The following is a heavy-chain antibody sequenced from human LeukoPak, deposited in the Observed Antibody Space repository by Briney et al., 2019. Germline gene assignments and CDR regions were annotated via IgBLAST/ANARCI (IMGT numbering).Heavy chain of an antibody. Sequence: GGSLRLSCAASGFTFSSYNMNWVRQAPGQGLEWVSYISSSSSIINYAASVKGRFTISRDNAKNSLYLQMNTLRDEDTAVYYCARYNWNDGVYGMDVWGQGTTVSVSS. D-gene: IGHD1-20*01. CDR1: GFTFSSYN. J-gene: IGHJ6*02. CDR2: ISSSSSII. V-gene: IGHV3-48*02. CDR3: ARYNWNDGVYGMDV.